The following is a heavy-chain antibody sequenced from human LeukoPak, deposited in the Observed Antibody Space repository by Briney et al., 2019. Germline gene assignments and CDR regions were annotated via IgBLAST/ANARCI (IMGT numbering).Heavy chain of an antibody. CDR3: ATCAPNRYWLAP. CDR1: NGSISNDY. J-gene: IGHJ5*02. V-gene: IGHV4-59*08. CDR2: IDYSGYT. Sequence: SETLSLTRNVSNGSISNDYWLWVRQPPGKGLEWIAYIDYSGYTDYNPSVKSRVTMSIDTSKSQFTLHLRSVSAADTAIYYCATCAPNRYWLAPWGQGILVTVSS.